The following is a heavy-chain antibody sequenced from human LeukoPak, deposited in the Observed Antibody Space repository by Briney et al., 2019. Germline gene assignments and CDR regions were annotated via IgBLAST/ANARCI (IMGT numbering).Heavy chain of an antibody. Sequence: LTGGSLRLSCAASGFTFSSYAMSWVRQAPGKGLEWVSAISGSGGSTYYADSVKGRFTISRDNSKNTLYLQMNSLRAEDTAVYYCAKVGDRVKSSGFLSSRYFDYWGQGTLVTVSS. J-gene: IGHJ4*02. CDR2: ISGSGGST. V-gene: IGHV3-23*01. D-gene: IGHD6-19*01. CDR1: GFTFSSYA. CDR3: AKVGDRVKSSGFLSSRYFDY.